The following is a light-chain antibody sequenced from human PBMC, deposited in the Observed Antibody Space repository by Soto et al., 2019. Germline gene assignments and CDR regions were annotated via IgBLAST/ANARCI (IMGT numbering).Light chain of an antibody. Sequence: QSVLTQPPSATGSPGQSVTISCTGTSSDVGGYNYVSWYQQHPGKAPKLMIYEVSSRPSGVPDRFSGSKSGNTASLTVSGLQAEDEANYYCSSYAGSNSYVFGTGTKVTV. CDR3: SSYAGSNSYV. V-gene: IGLV2-8*01. J-gene: IGLJ1*01. CDR1: SSDVGGYNY. CDR2: EVS.